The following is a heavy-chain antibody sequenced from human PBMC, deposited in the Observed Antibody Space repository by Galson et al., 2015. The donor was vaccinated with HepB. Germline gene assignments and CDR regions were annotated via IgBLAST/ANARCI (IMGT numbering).Heavy chain of an antibody. CDR3: ARAQPPNSWFGTFWETNWFDP. V-gene: IGHV6-1*01. D-gene: IGHD3-10*01. J-gene: IGHJ5*02. Sequence: CAISGDSVSSNSAAWNWIRQSPSRGLEWLGRTYYRSKWYNDYAVSVKSRITINPDTSKNQFSLQLNSVTPEDTAVYYCARAQPPNSWFGTFWETNWFDPWGQGTLVTVSS. CDR1: GDSVSSNSAA. CDR2: TYYRSKWYN.